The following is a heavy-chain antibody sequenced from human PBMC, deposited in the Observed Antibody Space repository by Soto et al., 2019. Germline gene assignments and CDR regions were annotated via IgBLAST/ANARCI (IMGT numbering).Heavy chain of an antibody. J-gene: IGHJ4*02. CDR1: GGSISSGDYY. CDR2: IYYSGST. CDR3: ARAGMSSSSLPAFGL. D-gene: IGHD6-6*01. Sequence: LCGGSISSGDYYWSWIRQPPGKGLEWIGYIYYSGSTYYNPSLKSRVTISVDTSKNQFSLKLSSVTAADTAVYYCARAGMSSSSLPAFGLWGQGTLVTVSS. V-gene: IGHV4-30-4*01.